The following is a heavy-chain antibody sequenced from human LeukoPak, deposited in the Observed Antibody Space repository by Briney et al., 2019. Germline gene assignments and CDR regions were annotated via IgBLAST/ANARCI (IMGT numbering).Heavy chain of an antibody. J-gene: IGHJ4*02. D-gene: IGHD3-10*01. CDR1: GFTFSDYW. CDR2: ISGSGSYI. CDR3: VRERFHGSGAPKFDF. V-gene: IGHV3-21*06. Sequence: GGSLRLSCVASGFTFSDYWMSWVRQAPGKGLEWVSCISGSGSYIYYADSVKGRFTISRDNAKNSLHLQVNSLRAEDTAVYYCVRERFHGSGAPKFDFWGQGTLVTVSS.